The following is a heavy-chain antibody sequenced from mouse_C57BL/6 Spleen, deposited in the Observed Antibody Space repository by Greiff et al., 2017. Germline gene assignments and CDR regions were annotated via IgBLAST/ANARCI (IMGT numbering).Heavy chain of an antibody. D-gene: IGHD2-12*01. CDR2: IHPNSGST. CDR1: GYTFTSYW. J-gene: IGHJ4*01. V-gene: IGHV1-64*01. Sequence: QVQLQQPGAELVKPGASVTLSCKASGYTFTSYWMHWVKQRPGQGLEWIGMIHPNSGSTNYNEKFKSKATLTVDKSSSPAYMQLSSLTSEDSAVYYCARNDGGGYAMDYWGQGTSVTVSS. CDR3: ARNDGGGYAMDY.